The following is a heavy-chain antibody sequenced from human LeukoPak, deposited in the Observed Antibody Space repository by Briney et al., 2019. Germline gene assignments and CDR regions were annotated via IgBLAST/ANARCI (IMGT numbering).Heavy chain of an antibody. V-gene: IGHV4-39*07. CDR2: IYYSGST. Sequence: SETLSLTCTVSGGSISSSSYYWGWIRQPPGKGLGWIGSIYYSGSTYYNPSLKSRVTISVDTSKNQFSLKLSSVTAADTAVYYCARVPPKYSSSSGRGAFDIWGQGTMVTVSS. CDR1: GGSISSSSYY. D-gene: IGHD6-6*01. J-gene: IGHJ3*02. CDR3: ARVPPKYSSSSGRGAFDI.